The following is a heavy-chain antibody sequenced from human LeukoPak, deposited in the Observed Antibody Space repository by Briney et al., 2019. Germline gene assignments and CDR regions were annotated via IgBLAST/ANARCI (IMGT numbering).Heavy chain of an antibody. CDR2: IYYSGST. CDR1: GGSISSSSYY. V-gene: IGHV4-39*07. J-gene: IGHJ4*02. CDR3: ARVDSSGCDY. D-gene: IGHD6-19*01. Sequence: PSETLSLTCTVSGGSISSSSYYWGWIRQPPGMGLEWIGSIYYSGSTYYNPSLKSRVTISVDTSKNQFSLKLSSVTAADTAVYYCARVDSSGCDYWGQGTLVTVSS.